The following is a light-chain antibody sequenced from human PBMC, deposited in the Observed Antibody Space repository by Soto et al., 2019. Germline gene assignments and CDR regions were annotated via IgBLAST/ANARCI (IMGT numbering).Light chain of an antibody. J-gene: IGKJ5*01. CDR1: QSVSSNY. V-gene: IGKV3-11*01. CDR3: QHRSIWPVS. Sequence: EIVLTQSPATLSLSPGERATLSCRASQSVSSNYLAWYQQKPGQAPRLLIFDASNRATGIPARFSGSGSGTDFTLTISSLEPEDFAVYYCQHRSIWPVSFGQGTRLEIK. CDR2: DAS.